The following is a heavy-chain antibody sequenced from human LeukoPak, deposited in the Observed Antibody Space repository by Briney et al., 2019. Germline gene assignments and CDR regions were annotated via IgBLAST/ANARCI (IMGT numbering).Heavy chain of an antibody. CDR3: AREVYCSGGSCRPNWFDP. Sequence: SVKVSCKASGGTFTSYAISWVRQAPGQGLEWMGGIIPIFGTANYAQKFQGRVTITADESTSTAYMELSSLRSEDTAVYYCAREVYCSGGSCRPNWFDPWGQGTLVTVSS. V-gene: IGHV1-69*01. CDR2: IIPIFGTA. CDR1: GGTFTSYA. D-gene: IGHD2-15*01. J-gene: IGHJ5*02.